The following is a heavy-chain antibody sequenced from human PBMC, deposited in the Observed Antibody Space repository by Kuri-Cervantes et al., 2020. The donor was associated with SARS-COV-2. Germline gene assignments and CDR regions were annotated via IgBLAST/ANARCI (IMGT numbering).Heavy chain of an antibody. J-gene: IGHJ4*02. D-gene: IGHD4-23*01. Sequence: GSLRLSCTVSGGSISSSSYYWGWIGQPPGKGLEWIGSIYYSGSTYYNQSLKSRVTISVDTSKNQFSLKLSSVTAADTAVYYCARHFYGGNAIFQYWGQGTLVTVAS. V-gene: IGHV4-39*01. CDR3: ARHFYGGNAIFQY. CDR1: GGSISSSSYY. CDR2: IYYSGST.